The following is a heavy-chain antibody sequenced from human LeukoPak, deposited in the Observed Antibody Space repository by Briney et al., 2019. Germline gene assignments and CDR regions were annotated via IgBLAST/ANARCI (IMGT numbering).Heavy chain of an antibody. CDR1: GGSISSYC. CDR3: ARHRHYDFWSGLMSLFDY. Sequence: SETLSLTCTVSGGSISSYCWSWIRQPPGKGLEWIGSIYYSGSTYYNPSLKSRVTISVDTSKNQFSLKLSSVTAADTAVYYCARHRHYDFWSGLMSLFDYWGQGTLVTVSS. CDR2: IYYSGST. D-gene: IGHD3-3*01. V-gene: IGHV4-59*05. J-gene: IGHJ4*02.